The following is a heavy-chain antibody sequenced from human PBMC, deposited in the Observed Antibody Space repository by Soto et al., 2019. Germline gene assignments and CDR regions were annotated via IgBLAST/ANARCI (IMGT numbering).Heavy chain of an antibody. CDR3: ARDQIIAAVAGSYYYYGMDV. V-gene: IGHV3-33*01. D-gene: IGHD6-19*01. CDR2: IWYDGSNK. Sequence: TGGSLRLSCAASGFTFSSYGMHWVRQAPGKGLEWVAVIWYDGSNKYYADSVKGRFTISRDNSKNTLYLQMNSLRAEDTAVYYCARDQIIAAVAGSYYYYGMDVWGQGTTVTVSS. CDR1: GFTFSSYG. J-gene: IGHJ6*02.